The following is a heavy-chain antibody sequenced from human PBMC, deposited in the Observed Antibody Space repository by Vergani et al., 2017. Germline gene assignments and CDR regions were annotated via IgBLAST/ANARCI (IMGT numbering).Heavy chain of an antibody. V-gene: IGHV1-69*04. D-gene: IGHD4-17*01. CDR1: GGTFSSYT. CDR2: IIPILGIA. Sequence: QVQLVQSGAEVKKPGASVKVSCKASGGTFSSYTISWVRQAPGQGLEWMGRIIPILGIANYAQKFQGRVTITADKSTSTAYMELSSLRSKDTAVYYCARGTVTNWFDPWGQGTLVTVSS. J-gene: IGHJ5*02. CDR3: ARGTVTNWFDP.